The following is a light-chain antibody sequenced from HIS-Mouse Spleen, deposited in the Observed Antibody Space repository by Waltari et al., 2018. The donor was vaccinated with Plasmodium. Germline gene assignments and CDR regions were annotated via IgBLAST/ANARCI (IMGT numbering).Light chain of an antibody. CDR2: KDS. Sequence: SYELTQPSSVSVSPGQTARITCSGDVLPQNYARWFQQTPGQAPVLVIYKDSERPSGIPERFSGSSSGTTVTLTISGAQVEDEADYYCYSAADNNLVFGGGTKLTVL. V-gene: IGLV3-27*01. CDR3: YSAADNNLV. CDR1: VLPQNY. J-gene: IGLJ3*02.